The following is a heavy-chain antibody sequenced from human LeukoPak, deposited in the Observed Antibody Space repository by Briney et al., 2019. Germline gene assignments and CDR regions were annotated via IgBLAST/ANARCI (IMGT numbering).Heavy chain of an antibody. D-gene: IGHD4-17*01. CDR3: ARPGYYGDYAFDY. J-gene: IGHJ4*02. V-gene: IGHV4-39*01. Sequence: PSETLSLTCTVPGDSISSSSYFWGWIRQPPGKGLEWIGSISYSGNTYYNPSLKSRVTISVDTSKNQFSLNLNSVTAADTAVYYCARPGYYGDYAFDYWGQGTLVTVSS. CDR2: ISYSGNT. CDR1: GDSISSSSYF.